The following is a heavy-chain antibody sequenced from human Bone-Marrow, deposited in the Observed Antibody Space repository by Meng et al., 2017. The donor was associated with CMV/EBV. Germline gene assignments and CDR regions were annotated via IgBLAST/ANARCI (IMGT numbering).Heavy chain of an antibody. CDR3: AREEPAIGWDAFDM. Sequence: GGSLRLSCAASGFIFSTYEMNWVRQAPGKGLEWVSYISSSGSTIYYADSVKGRFTISRDNANNSLYLQMNSLRAEDTAVYYCAREEPAIGWDAFDMWGRGTMATVSS. J-gene: IGHJ3*02. CDR1: GFIFSTYE. V-gene: IGHV3-48*03. D-gene: IGHD2-2*01. CDR2: ISSSGSTI.